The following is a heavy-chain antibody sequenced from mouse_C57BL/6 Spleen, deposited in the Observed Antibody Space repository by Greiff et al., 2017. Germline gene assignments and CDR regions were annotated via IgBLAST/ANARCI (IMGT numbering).Heavy chain of an antibody. V-gene: IGHV1-69*01. J-gene: IGHJ3*01. Sequence: QVQLQQPGAELVMPGASVKLSCKASGYTFTSYWMHWVKQRPGQGLEWIGEIDPSDSYTNYNQKFKGKSTLTVDKSPSTAYMQLSSLTSEDSAVYYCASGGLRRPFAYWGQGTLVTVSA. CDR1: GYTFTSYW. CDR2: IDPSDSYT. CDR3: ASGGLRRPFAY. D-gene: IGHD2-4*01.